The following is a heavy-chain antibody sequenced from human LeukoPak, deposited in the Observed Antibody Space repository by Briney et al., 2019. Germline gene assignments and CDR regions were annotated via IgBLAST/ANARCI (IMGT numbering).Heavy chain of an antibody. CDR1: GFTFSSYA. D-gene: IGHD7-27*01. J-gene: IGHJ4*02. CDR2: ISYDGSNK. V-gene: IGHV3-30-3*01. Sequence: GGSLRLSCAVSGFTFSSYAMHWVRQAPGKGLEWVAVISYDGSNKYYADSMKGRFTISRDNSKNTLYLQMNSLRAEDTAVYYCARDLGSDSDYWGQGTLVTVSS. CDR3: ARDLGSDSDY.